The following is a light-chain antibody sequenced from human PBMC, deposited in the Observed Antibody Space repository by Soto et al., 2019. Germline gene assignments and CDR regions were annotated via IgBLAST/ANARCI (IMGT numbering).Light chain of an antibody. CDR2: GAS. CDR1: QSVSSNY. V-gene: IGKV3-20*01. J-gene: IGKJ1*01. Sequence: DIVLTQSPGTLSLSPGERATLSCRTSQSVSSNYLAWYQQKPGQAPRLLIYGASTRATGIPDRFSGSGSGADFTLTISRLEPEDFAVYYRQQYGTSFWTFGQGTKVDIK. CDR3: QQYGTSFWT.